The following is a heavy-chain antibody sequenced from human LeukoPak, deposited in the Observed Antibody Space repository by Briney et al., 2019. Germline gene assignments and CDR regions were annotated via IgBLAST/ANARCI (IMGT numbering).Heavy chain of an antibody. V-gene: IGHV1-8*03. CDR1: GYTFTSYD. D-gene: IGHD3-22*01. J-gene: IGHJ4*02. Sequence: ASVKVSCKASGYTFTSYDINWVRQATGQGLGWMGWMNPNSGNTGYAQKFQGRVTITRNTSISTAYMELSSLRSEDTAVYYCAREGTYYYDSSGYRAFDYWGQGTLVTVSS. CDR3: AREGTYYYDSSGYRAFDY. CDR2: MNPNSGNT.